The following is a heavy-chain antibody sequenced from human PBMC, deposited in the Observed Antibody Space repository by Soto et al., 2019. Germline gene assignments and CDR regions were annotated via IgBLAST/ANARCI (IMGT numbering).Heavy chain of an antibody. CDR1: GGSFTGYY. J-gene: IGHJ4*02. D-gene: IGHD3-3*01. CDR2: INHSGST. V-gene: IGHV4-34*01. Sequence: ASETLSLTCAVYGGSFTGYYWSWIRQPPGKGLEWIGKINHSGSTNYNPSLKSRVTISVDTSKNQFSLKLSSVTAADTAVYYCASRQYDFWSGYSSFDDYWGQGTLVTVSS. CDR3: ASRQYDFWSGYSSFDDY.